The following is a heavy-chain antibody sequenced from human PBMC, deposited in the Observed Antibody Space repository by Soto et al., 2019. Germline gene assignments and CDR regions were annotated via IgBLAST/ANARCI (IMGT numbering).Heavy chain of an antibody. CDR3: ARASLSEWELLGTMDY. Sequence: QVQLVQSGAEVKKPGSSVKGSCKASGYTFISYGISWVRQAPGQGRGWMGWTSAHNGNTNYAQKLQARVTMTTDPHTSTAYMDLTSLRSDDTAVYYCARASLSEWELLGTMDYWGQGTLVTVS. J-gene: IGHJ4*02. V-gene: IGHV1-18*01. CDR2: TSAHNGNT. CDR1: GYTFISYG. D-gene: IGHD1-26*01.